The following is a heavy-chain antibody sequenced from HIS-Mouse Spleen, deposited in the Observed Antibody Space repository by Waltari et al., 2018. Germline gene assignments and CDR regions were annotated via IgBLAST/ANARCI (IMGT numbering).Heavy chain of an antibody. J-gene: IGHJ3*02. CDR2: ISSSSSYI. CDR1: GFTLSSYS. Sequence: EVQLVQSGGGLVKPGGSLILSCAASGFTLSSYSMNWVRQAPGKGLEWVSSISSSSSYIYYADSVKGRFTISRDNAKNSLYLQMNSLRAEDTAVYYCARRLLTGDAFDIWGQGTMVTVSS. CDR3: ARRLLTGDAFDI. D-gene: IGHD7-27*01. V-gene: IGHV3-21*01.